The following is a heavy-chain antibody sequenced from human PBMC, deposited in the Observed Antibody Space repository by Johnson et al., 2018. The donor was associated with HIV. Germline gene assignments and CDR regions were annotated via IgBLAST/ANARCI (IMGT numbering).Heavy chain of an antibody. V-gene: IGHV3-30*04. CDR3: ARDYPYDRSPRGAFDI. Sequence: QVTLVESGGGVVQPGRSLRLSCAASGFTFSSYAMHWVRQAPAKGLQWVAVISYDGSDKDYADSVKGRFTISRDSSKNTLYLQMNSLRAEDTAVYYCARDYPYDRSPRGAFDIWGHGTMVTVSS. CDR2: ISYDGSDK. D-gene: IGHD3-22*01. J-gene: IGHJ3*02. CDR1: GFTFSSYA.